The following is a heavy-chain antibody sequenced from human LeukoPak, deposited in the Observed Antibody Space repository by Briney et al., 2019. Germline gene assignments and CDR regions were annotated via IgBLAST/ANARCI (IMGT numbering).Heavy chain of an antibody. CDR3: ARIATYCGGDCPHWFDP. CDR1: GGSISSYY. D-gene: IGHD2-21*02. V-gene: IGHV4-59*08. CDR2: IYYSGST. Sequence: SETLSLTCTVSGGSISSYYWSWIRQPPGKGLEWIGYIYYSGSTNYNPSLKSRVTISVDTSKNQFSLKLSSVTAADTAVYYCARIATYCGGDCPHWFDPWGQGTLVTVSS. J-gene: IGHJ5*02.